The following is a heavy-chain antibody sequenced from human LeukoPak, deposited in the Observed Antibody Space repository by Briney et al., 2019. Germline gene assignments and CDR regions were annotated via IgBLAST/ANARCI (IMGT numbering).Heavy chain of an antibody. V-gene: IGHV4-59*01. CDR1: GGSISSYY. Sequence: SETLSLTSTVSGGSISSYYWSWIRQPPGKGLEWIGCIYYSGSTNYNPSLKSRVTISVDTSKNQFSLKLSSVTAADTAVYYCARSLELRSWGQGTLVTVSS. D-gene: IGHD1-7*01. CDR3: ARSLELRS. J-gene: IGHJ4*02. CDR2: IYYSGST.